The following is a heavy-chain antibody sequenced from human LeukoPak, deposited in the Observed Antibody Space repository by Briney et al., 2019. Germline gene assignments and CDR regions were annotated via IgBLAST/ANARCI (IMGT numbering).Heavy chain of an antibody. J-gene: IGHJ3*02. V-gene: IGHV4-34*01. CDR3: ARVGYFDWLSNYDAFDI. CDR1: GGSFSGYY. CDR2: INHSGST. D-gene: IGHD3-9*01. Sequence: SETLSLTCAVYGGSFSGYYWSWIRQPPGKGLEWIGEINHSGSTNYNPSLKSRVTISVDTSKNQFSLKLSSVTAADTAVYYCARVGYFDWLSNYDAFDIWGQGTMVTVSS.